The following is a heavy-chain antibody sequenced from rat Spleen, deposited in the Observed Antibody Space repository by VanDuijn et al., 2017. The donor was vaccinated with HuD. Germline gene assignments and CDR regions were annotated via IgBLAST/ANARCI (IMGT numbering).Heavy chain of an antibody. J-gene: IGHJ2*01. D-gene: IGHD3-1*01. Sequence: QVQLKESGPGLMQPSETLSLTCTVSGFSLTNNGVGWVRQPPGKGLVWMGTIWAGGRTNYNSAVQSRLSISRDTSKSQVFLKMDRLHPEDTCTYSCARLSFLRGSPLFDYWGQGVMVTVSS. V-gene: IGHV2-72*01. CDR3: ARLSFLRGSPLFDY. CDR2: IWAGGRT. CDR1: GFSLTNNG.